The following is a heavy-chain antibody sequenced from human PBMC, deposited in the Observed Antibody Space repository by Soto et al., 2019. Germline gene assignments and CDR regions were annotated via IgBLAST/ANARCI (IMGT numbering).Heavy chain of an antibody. CDR3: VLWPPYYFDY. D-gene: IGHD3-10*01. CDR2: ISGSGGST. V-gene: IGHV3-23*01. CDR1: GCTFSNHA. Sequence: GGSLRLSCAASGCTFSNHAMSWIRQTPGKGLEWVSAISGSGGSTYYADSVKGRFTISRDNSKNTLYLQMNSLRAEDTAVYYCVLWPPYYFDYWGQGTLVTVSS. J-gene: IGHJ4*02.